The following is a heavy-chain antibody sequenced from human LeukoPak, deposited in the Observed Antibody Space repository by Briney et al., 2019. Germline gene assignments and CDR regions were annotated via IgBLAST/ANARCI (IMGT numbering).Heavy chain of an antibody. D-gene: IGHD3-16*02. V-gene: IGHV3-30*02. J-gene: IGHJ5*02. CDR2: IRYDGSNK. CDR1: GFTFSSYG. Sequence: GGSLRLSCAASGFTFSSYGMHWVRQAPGKGLEWVAFIRYDGSNKYYADSVKGRFTISRDNSKNTLYLQMNSLRAEDTAVYYCAKDTDYDYVWGSYRYSYNWFDPWGQGTLVTVSS. CDR3: AKDTDYDYVWGSYRYSYNWFDP.